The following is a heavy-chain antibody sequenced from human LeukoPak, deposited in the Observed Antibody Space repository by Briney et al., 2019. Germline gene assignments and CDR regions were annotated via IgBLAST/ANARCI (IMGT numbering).Heavy chain of an antibody. J-gene: IGHJ3*02. CDR1: GGTFSSYA. Sequence: GASVKVSCKASGGTFSSYAISWVRQAPGQGLEWMGRIIPILGIANYAQKFQGRVTITADKSTSTAYMELSSLRSEDTAVYYCASLRAGPSMVRGVNSDAFDIWGQGTMVTVSS. V-gene: IGHV1-69*04. CDR3: ASLRAGPSMVRGVNSDAFDI. D-gene: IGHD3-10*01. CDR2: IIPILGIA.